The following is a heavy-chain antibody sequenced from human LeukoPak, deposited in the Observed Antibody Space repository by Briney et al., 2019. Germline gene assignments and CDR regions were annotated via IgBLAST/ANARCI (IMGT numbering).Heavy chain of an antibody. V-gene: IGHV4-59*01. CDR2: IHYRGST. CDR1: GGSISSNY. Sequence: SETLSLTCTVSGGSISSNYWSWIRQPPGKGLEWIGYIHYRGSTNYNPSLKSRVIISVDTSKNQFSLRLSSVTAADTAVYYCAREVGGWLNAWGQGTLVTVSS. CDR3: AREVGGWLNA. J-gene: IGHJ4*02. D-gene: IGHD3-22*01.